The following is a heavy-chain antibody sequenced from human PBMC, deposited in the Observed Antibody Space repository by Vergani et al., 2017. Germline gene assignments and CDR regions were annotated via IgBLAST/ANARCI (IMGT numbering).Heavy chain of an antibody. CDR3: ARGVRGVITPYYGMDV. V-gene: IGHV3-21*01. CDR2: ISSSSSYI. CDR1: GFTFSSFA. J-gene: IGHJ6*02. Sequence: EMQLLESGGGLVQPGGSLRLSCAASGFTFSSFAMTWVRQAPGKGLEWVSSISSSSSYIYYADSVKGRFTISRDNAKNSLYLQMNSLRAEDTAVYYCARGVRGVITPYYGMDVWGQGTTVTVSS. D-gene: IGHD3-10*01.